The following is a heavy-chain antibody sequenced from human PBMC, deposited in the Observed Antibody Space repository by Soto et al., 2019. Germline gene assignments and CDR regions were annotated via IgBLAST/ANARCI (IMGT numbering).Heavy chain of an antibody. V-gene: IGHV4-30-4*01. CDR2: IYYSGST. CDR3: ASALWFELLSSGFWFDP. CDR1: GGSISSGDYY. Sequence: PSETLSLTCTVSGGSISSGDYYWSWIRQPPGKGLEWIGYIYYSGSTYYNPSLKSRVTISVDTSKNQFSLKLSSVTAADTAVYYCASALWFELLSSGFWFDPWGQGTLVTVSS. D-gene: IGHD3-10*01. J-gene: IGHJ5*02.